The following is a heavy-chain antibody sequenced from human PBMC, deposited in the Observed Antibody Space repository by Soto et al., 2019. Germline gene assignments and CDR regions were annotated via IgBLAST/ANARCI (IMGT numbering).Heavy chain of an antibody. D-gene: IGHD2-2*01. CDR2: IIPIFGTA. V-gene: IGHV1-69*01. CDR3: AITGGIVVPAANLYYYGMDL. J-gene: IGHJ6*02. CDR1: GGTFSSYA. Sequence: QVQLVQSGAEVKKPGSSVKVSCKASGGTFSSYAISWVRQAPGQGLEWMGGIIPIFGTANYAQKFQGRVTITADESTSTAYMELSSLRSEDTAVYYCAITGGIVVPAANLYYYGMDLWGQGTTVTVSS.